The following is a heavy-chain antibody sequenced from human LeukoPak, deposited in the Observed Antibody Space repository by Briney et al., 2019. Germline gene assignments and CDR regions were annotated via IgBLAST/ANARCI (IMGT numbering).Heavy chain of an antibody. V-gene: IGHV3-30*18. CDR3: AKDRNRELYYYYYGMDV. CDR2: ISYDGSNK. Sequence: GGSLRLSCAASGFTFSSYGMHWVRQAPGKGLEWVAVISYDGSNKYYADSVKGRFTISRDNSKNTLYLQMNSLRAEDTAVYYCAKDRNRELYYYYYGMDVWGKGTTVTVSP. D-gene: IGHD1-26*01. J-gene: IGHJ6*04. CDR1: GFTFSSYG.